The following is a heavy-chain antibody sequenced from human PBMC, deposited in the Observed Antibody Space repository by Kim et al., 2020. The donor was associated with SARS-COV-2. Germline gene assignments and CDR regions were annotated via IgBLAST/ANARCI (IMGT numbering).Heavy chain of an antibody. CDR2: IYYSGST. J-gene: IGHJ5*01. D-gene: IGHD3-9*01. V-gene: IGHV4-30-4*01. Sequence: SETLSLTCSVSGTSIGSGDHYWTWVRRPPGKGLEWIGYIYYSGSTYYNPSLKSRVTMSVDTSKNDFSLRVTSVTAADTAMYYCARVHGRDDWLFDFWGQGALVTVSS. CDR1: GTSIGSGDHY. CDR3: ARVHGRDDWLFDF.